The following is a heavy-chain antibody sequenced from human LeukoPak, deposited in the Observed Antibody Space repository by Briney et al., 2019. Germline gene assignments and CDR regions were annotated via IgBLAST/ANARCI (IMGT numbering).Heavy chain of an antibody. CDR3: ARDGSSWYDYYYYYGMDV. CDR2: INPNSGGT. CDR1: GYTFTGYY. J-gene: IGHJ6*02. Sequence: ASVKVSCKASGYTFTGYYMHWVRQAPGQGLEWMGRINPNSGGTNYAQKVQGRVTMTRDTSISTAYMELRSLRSDDTAVYYCARDGSSWYDYYYYYGMDVWGQGTTVTVSS. D-gene: IGHD6-13*01. V-gene: IGHV1-2*06.